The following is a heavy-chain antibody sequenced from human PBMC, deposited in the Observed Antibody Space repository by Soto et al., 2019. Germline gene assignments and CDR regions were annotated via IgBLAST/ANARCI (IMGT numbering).Heavy chain of an antibody. Sequence: PGGSLRLSCAASGFTFSSYAMSWVRQAPGKGLEWVSAISGSGGSTYYADSVKGRFTISRDNSKNTLYLQMNSLRAEDTAVYYCAKDQSLWFGELSASFDYWGQGTLVTVSS. J-gene: IGHJ4*02. CDR3: AKDQSLWFGELSASFDY. D-gene: IGHD3-10*01. CDR1: GFTFSSYA. V-gene: IGHV3-23*01. CDR2: ISGSGGST.